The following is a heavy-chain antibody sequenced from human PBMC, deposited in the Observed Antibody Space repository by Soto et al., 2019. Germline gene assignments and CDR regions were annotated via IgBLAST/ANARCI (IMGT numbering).Heavy chain of an antibody. CDR1: RFSLRSYS. J-gene: IGHJ5*01. CDR3: ARDRNLATSGGWFDS. Sequence: QRLFCVAFRFSLRSYSKYLVRQARRTGLEWVACMSRSDDYICYADSVKSLLASARDNAKKSLYLQMNSLRAEDTAVYYCARDRNLATSGGWFDSWGQGTLVTVSS. D-gene: IGHD3-10*01. CDR2: MSRSDDYI. V-gene: IGHV3-21*01.